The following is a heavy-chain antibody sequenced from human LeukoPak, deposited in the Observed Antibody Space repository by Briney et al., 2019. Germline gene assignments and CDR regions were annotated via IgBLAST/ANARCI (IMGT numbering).Heavy chain of an antibody. CDR3: ARDIWVPYPHPITAAGTGAGY. J-gene: IGHJ4*02. V-gene: IGHV3-21*01. Sequence: KPGGSLRLSCAASGFTFSSYSMNWVRQAPGKGLEWVSSISSSSSYIYYADSVKGRFTISRDNAKNSLYLQMNSLRAEDTAVYYCARDIWVPYPHPITAAGTGAGYWGQGTLVTVSS. CDR2: ISSSSSYI. CDR1: GFTFSSYS. D-gene: IGHD6-13*01.